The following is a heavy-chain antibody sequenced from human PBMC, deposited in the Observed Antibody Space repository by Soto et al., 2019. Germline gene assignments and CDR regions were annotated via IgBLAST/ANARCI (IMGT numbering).Heavy chain of an antibody. J-gene: IGHJ5*02. Sequence: GASVKVSCKASGYTSTSYYMHWVRQAPGQGLEWMGIINPSGGSTSYAQKFQGRVTMTRDTSTSTVYMELSSLRSEDTAVYYCARAGLPYYYDSSGYYHPNWFDPWGQGTLVTVSS. V-gene: IGHV1-46*01. CDR2: INPSGGST. CDR3: ARAGLPYYYDSSGYYHPNWFDP. CDR1: GYTSTSYY. D-gene: IGHD3-22*01.